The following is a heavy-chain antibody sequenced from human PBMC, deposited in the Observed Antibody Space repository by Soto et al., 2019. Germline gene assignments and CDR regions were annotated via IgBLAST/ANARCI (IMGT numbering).Heavy chain of an antibody. J-gene: IGHJ4*02. CDR2: ISVYNGNT. Sequence: ASVKVSCKASGYTFTGYSMHWVRQAPGQGPEWMGWISVYNGNTKYAQKLQGRLTLTTDTSTSTAYMELRSLRSDDTAVYYCARVYDFWSGYQTPFDYWGQGTLVTVSS. CDR3: ARVYDFWSGYQTPFDY. CDR1: GYTFTGYS. D-gene: IGHD3-3*01. V-gene: IGHV1-18*04.